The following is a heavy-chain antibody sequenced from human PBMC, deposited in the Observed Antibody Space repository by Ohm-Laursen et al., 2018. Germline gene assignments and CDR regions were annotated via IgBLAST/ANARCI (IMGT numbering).Heavy chain of an antibody. CDR2: ISAYNGNT. J-gene: IGHJ4*02. V-gene: IGHV1-18*01. D-gene: IGHD3-22*01. Sequence: ASVKVSCKASGYTFTSYDINRVRQAPGQGLEWMGWISAYNGNTNSAQRLQGRVTMTTDTSTSTAYMELRSLRSDDTAVYYCARAPPMEYDSSGYYYASWGQGTLVTVSS. CDR1: GYTFTSYD. CDR3: ARAPPMEYDSSGYYYAS.